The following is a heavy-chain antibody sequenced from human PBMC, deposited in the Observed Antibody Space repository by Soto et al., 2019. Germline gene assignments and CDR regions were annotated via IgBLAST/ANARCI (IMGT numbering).Heavy chain of an antibody. CDR2: MSGAGRSS. Sequence: DVQLLESGGDLVQPGGSLRLSCAASGFTFSSYAMSWVRQAPGKGLEWVSSMSGAGRSSYDADSVKGRFTISRDNSKNTLYLQMNNLRAEDTALYYCAKGPICGVENSYDYWGQGTRVTVSS. CDR3: AKGPICGVENSYDY. J-gene: IGHJ4*02. CDR1: GFTFSSYA. V-gene: IGHV3-23*01. D-gene: IGHD3-3*01.